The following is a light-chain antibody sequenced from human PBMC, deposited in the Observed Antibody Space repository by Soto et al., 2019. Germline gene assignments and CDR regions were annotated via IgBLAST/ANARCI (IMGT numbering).Light chain of an antibody. CDR3: QKYNSAPRT. Sequence: DIQMTQSPSSLSASVGDRVAITCRASQGIYNYLAWYQQKPGKVPKLLIYAASTLQSGVPSRFSGSGSGTDFTLTISSLEPDDVATYYCQKYNSAPRTFGQGTKVEIK. CDR2: AAS. V-gene: IGKV1-27*01. J-gene: IGKJ1*01. CDR1: QGIYNY.